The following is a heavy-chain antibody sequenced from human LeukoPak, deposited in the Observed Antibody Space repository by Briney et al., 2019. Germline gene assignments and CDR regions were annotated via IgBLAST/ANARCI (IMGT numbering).Heavy chain of an antibody. CDR3: VPKGTEGY. J-gene: IGHJ4*02. Sequence: PGGSLRLSCSASGFAFSNYALHWVRQAPGKGLEYVSATSPDGSNTYYADSVKGRFSISRDNSKSTLYLQMSSLRPEDTAVYYCVPKGTEGYWGQGTLVTVSS. CDR2: TSPDGSNT. V-gene: IGHV3-64D*06. CDR1: GFAFSNYA.